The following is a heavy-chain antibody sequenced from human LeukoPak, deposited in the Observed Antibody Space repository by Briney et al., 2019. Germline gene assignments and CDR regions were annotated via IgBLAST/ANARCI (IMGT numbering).Heavy chain of an antibody. J-gene: IGHJ6*03. V-gene: IGHV3-30*04. CDR3: ARDQGPLSWETSGYYLPYYMDV. CDR1: GFTFSTYA. Sequence: GGSLRLSCAASGFTFSTYAMHWVRQAPGKGLEWVAVISYDESNKYYADSVKGRFTISRDNSKNTLYLQMKSLRPEDTAAYYCARDQGPLSWETSGYYLPYYMDVWGKGTTVTVSS. D-gene: IGHD3-22*01. CDR2: ISYDESNK.